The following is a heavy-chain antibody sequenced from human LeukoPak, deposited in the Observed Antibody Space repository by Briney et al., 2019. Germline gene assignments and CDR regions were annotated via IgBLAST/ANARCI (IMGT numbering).Heavy chain of an antibody. V-gene: IGHV1-46*01. Sequence: ASVKVSCNPSGYRFSSYHIHWLRQAPGQGPEWMGVFYAGGTTLINAQKFQGRVTMTRDTSTGTVYMELSSLRYEDTAVYYCARGPPSAHFFDYWGQGTLVSVSS. J-gene: IGHJ4*02. CDR3: ARGPPSAHFFDY. CDR1: GYRFSSYH. CDR2: FYAGGTTL.